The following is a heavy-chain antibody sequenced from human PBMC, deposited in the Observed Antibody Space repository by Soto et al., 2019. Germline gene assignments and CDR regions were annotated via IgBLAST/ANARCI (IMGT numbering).Heavy chain of an antibody. Sequence: SSETLSLTCTVSGGSISSSSYYWGWIRQPPGKGLEWIGSIYYSGSTYYNPSLKSRVTISVDTSKNQFSLKLSSVTAADTAVYYCARPFPGIAVVWGQGTLVTVSS. CDR1: GGSISSSSYY. D-gene: IGHD6-19*01. CDR2: IYYSGST. CDR3: ARPFPGIAVV. V-gene: IGHV4-39*01. J-gene: IGHJ4*02.